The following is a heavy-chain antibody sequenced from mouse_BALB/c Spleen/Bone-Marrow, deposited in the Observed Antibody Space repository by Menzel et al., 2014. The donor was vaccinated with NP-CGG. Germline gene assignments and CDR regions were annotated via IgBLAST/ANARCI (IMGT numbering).Heavy chain of an antibody. CDR1: GYKFTDYA. CDR3: ARNFYGSAYFDF. Sequence: QVQLQQSEPELVRPGVSVKISCKGSGYKFTDYAMHWVKPSHAKSLEWIGLISTYSGNTHYNQKFKGKATMTVDKSSSTAYMELARLTSEDSAIYYCARNFYGSAYFDFWGQGSTLTVSS. CDR2: ISTYSGNT. J-gene: IGHJ2*01. D-gene: IGHD1-1*01. V-gene: IGHV1-67*01.